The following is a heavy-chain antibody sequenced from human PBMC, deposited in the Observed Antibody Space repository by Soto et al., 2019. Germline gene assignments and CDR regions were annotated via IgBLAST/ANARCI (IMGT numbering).Heavy chain of an antibody. J-gene: IGHJ4*02. CDR1: GFTFSSYW. CDR3: ASGKDYAEGGY. CDR2: INSDGSST. Sequence: PGGSLRLSCAASGFTFSSYWMHWVRQAPGKGLVWVSRINSDGSSTSYADSVKGRFTISRDNSKNTLYLQMNSLRDEDTAVYYCASGKDYAEGGYWGQGTLVTVSS. D-gene: IGHD4-17*01. V-gene: IGHV3-74*01.